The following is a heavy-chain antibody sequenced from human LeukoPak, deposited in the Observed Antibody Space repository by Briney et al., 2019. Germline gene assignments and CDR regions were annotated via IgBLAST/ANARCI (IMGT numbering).Heavy chain of an antibody. D-gene: IGHD3-22*01. J-gene: IGHJ3*02. Sequence: PSQTLSLTCTVSGGSISSGGHYWSWIRQHPGKGLEWIGYIYYSGSTYYNPSLKSRVTISVDTSKNQFSLKLSSVTAADTAVYYCARDRGTYYYDSSGYPADNAFDIWGQGTMVTVSS. V-gene: IGHV4-31*03. CDR3: ARDRGTYYYDSSGYPADNAFDI. CDR1: GGSISSGGHY. CDR2: IYYSGST.